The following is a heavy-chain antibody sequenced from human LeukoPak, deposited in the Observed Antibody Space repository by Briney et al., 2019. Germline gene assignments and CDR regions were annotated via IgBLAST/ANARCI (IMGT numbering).Heavy chain of an antibody. D-gene: IGHD3-10*01. CDR3: ASLYGSGSYYFSYYYGMDV. V-gene: IGHV3-49*04. J-gene: IGHJ6*04. CDR1: GFTFGDYA. CDR2: IRSKAYGGTT. Sequence: PGRSLRLSCTASGFTFGDYAMSWVRQAPGKGLEWVGFIRSKAYGGTTEYAASVKGRFTISRDDSKSIAYLQMNSLRAEDTAVYYCASLYGSGSYYFSYYYGMDVWGKGTTVTVSS.